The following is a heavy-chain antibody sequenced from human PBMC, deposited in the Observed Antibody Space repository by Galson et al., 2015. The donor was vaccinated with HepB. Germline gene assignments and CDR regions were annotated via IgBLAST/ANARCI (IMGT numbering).Heavy chain of an antibody. J-gene: IGHJ4*02. Sequence: SLRLSCAASGSTFSTYWMTWVRQAPGKGLEWVANINQDGGEKNYADSVKGRFTISRDNAKNSLYLQMNSLRVEDTAVYYCVRDRGYSGYDMLDYWGQGTLVTVSS. D-gene: IGHD5-12*01. CDR1: GSTFSTYW. V-gene: IGHV3-7*01. CDR2: INQDGGEK. CDR3: VRDRGYSGYDMLDY.